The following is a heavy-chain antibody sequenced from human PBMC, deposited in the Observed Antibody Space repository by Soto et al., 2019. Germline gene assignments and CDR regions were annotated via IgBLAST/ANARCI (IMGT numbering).Heavy chain of an antibody. J-gene: IGHJ4*02. CDR3: ATGGHFYETCGLAY. Sequence: QVQLVQSVAEVKKPGSSVKVSCKASGDSFSSYAISWVRQAPGHGLEWMGRIIPIFGTPNYAQRVEGRVTETADESTGTANLELSSLGTDDTAVYYCATGGHFYETCGLAYWGQGTLVTVSS. V-gene: IGHV1-69*01. CDR2: IIPIFGTP. D-gene: IGHD3-22*01. CDR1: GDSFSSYA.